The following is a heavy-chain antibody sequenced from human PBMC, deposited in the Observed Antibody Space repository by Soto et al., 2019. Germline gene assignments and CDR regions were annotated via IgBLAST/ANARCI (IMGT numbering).Heavy chain of an antibody. CDR2: IYWDDDK. CDR3: AHRHSSWYALDY. CDR1: GFSLSTSGVG. V-gene: IGHV2-5*02. Sequence: QITLKESGPTLVKPTQTLTLTCTFSGFSLSTSGVGVGWIRQPPGKALEWLALIYWDDDKRYIPSLKSRLTITKDTSKNQVVLTMTNMDPVDTATYYCAHRHSSWYALDYWGQGTLVTVSS. D-gene: IGHD6-13*01. J-gene: IGHJ4*02.